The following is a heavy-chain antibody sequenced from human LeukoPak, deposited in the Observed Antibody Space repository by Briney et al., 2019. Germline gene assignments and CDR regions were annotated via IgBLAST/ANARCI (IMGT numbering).Heavy chain of an antibody. J-gene: IGHJ5*02. Sequence: GGSLRLSCAAPGFTFSSSWMSWVRQAPGKGLEWVANIKEDGSEKYYVDSVKGRFTISRDNAKNSLYLQMNSLRAEDTAVYYCARSTRPPWGQGTLVTVSS. CDR1: GFTFSSSW. CDR3: ARSTRPP. V-gene: IGHV3-7*01. D-gene: IGHD1-1*01. CDR2: IKEDGSEK.